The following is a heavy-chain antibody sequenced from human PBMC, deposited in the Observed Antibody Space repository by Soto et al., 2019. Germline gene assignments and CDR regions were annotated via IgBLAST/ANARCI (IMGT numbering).Heavy chain of an antibody. CDR3: AREYVEYSSSSGFDY. Sequence: PSETLSLTCTFSCGSIISGDYYWSWIRQPPGKGLEWIGYIYYSGSTYYNPSLKSRVTISVDTSKNQFSLKLSSVTAADTAVYYCAREYVEYSSSSGFDYWGQGTLVTVSS. V-gene: IGHV4-30-4*01. CDR1: CGSIISGDYY. J-gene: IGHJ4*02. D-gene: IGHD6-6*01. CDR2: IYYSGST.